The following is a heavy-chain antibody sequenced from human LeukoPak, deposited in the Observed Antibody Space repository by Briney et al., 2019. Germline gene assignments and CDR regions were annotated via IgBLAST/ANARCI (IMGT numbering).Heavy chain of an antibody. CDR3: ARDKSSSWYRGGAFDI. Sequence: GGSLRLSCAASGFTFSSYSMSWIRQAPGKGLEWVSYISSSGSTIYYADSVKGRFTISRDNAKNSLYLQMNSLRAEDTAVYYCARDKSSSWYRGGAFDIWGQGTMVTVSS. CDR1: GFTFSSYS. V-gene: IGHV3-48*04. CDR2: ISSSGSTI. D-gene: IGHD6-13*01. J-gene: IGHJ3*02.